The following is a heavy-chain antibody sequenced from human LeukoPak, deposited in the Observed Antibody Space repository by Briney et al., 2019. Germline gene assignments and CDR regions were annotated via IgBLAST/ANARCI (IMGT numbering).Heavy chain of an antibody. CDR2: INHSGST. D-gene: IGHD3-22*01. CDR3: AREVTMIVVAKDAFDI. V-gene: IGHV4-34*01. J-gene: IGHJ3*02. CDR1: GGSFSGYY. Sequence: SETLSLTCAVYGGSFSGYYWSWIRQPPGKGLEWIGEINHSGSTNYNPSLKSRVTISVDTSKNQFSLKLSSVTAADTAVYYCAREVTMIVVAKDAFDIWGQGTMVTVSS.